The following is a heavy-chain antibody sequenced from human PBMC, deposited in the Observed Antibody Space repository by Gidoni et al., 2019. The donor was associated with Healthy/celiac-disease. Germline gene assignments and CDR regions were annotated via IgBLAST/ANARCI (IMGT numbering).Heavy chain of an antibody. CDR2: ISSSSSYI. Sequence: EVQLVESGGGLVKPGGSLRLSCAASGFTFSSYSMNWVRQAPGKGLGGVSYISSSSSYIYYADSGKGRFTISRDNDKNSLYLKMNSRRAEDTAVYYCARAMSGWPDAFDIWGQGTMVTVSP. J-gene: IGHJ3*02. CDR1: GFTFSSYS. CDR3: ARAMSGWPDAFDI. D-gene: IGHD6-19*01. V-gene: IGHV3-21*01.